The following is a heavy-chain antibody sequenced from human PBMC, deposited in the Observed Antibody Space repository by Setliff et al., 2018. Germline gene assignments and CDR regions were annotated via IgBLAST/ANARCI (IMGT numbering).Heavy chain of an antibody. CDR3: AREQWLDPPGYYYMDV. D-gene: IGHD6-19*01. CDR2: IYYSGST. J-gene: IGHJ6*03. CDR1: GGSISSGDYY. V-gene: IGHV4-30-4*08. Sequence: KTSETLSLTCTVSGGSISSGDYYWSWIRQPPGKGLEWIGYIYYSGSTYYNPSLKSRVTISVDTSKNQFSLKLSSVTAADMAVYYCAREQWLDPPGYYYMDVWAKGTTVTVSS.